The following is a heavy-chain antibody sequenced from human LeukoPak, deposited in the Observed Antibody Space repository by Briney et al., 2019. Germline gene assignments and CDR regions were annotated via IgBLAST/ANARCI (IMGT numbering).Heavy chain of an antibody. J-gene: IGHJ4*02. D-gene: IGHD2-2*01. V-gene: IGHV3-48*03. CDR1: GFTFNTYE. Sequence: GGSLRLSCAASGFTFNTYEMSWVRQAPGKGLEWVSCVSSSGTTMYHADSVKGRFTISRDNAKNSLYLQMNSLRAEDAAVYYCARRYCSSASCLFDYWGQGTLVSVSS. CDR2: VSSSGTTM. CDR3: ARRYCSSASCLFDY.